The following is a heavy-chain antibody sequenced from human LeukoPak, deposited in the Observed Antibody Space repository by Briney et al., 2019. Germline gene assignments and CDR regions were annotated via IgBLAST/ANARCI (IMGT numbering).Heavy chain of an antibody. Sequence: TGGSLRLSCSVSGLTFSSCWMHWVRQAPGKGLVWVSRINSDGSSTSYADSVKGRFTISRDNAKNTLYLQMNSLRAEDTAVYYCARGSVTYYYGSGSFLGQYYFDYWGQGTLVTVSS. D-gene: IGHD3-10*01. CDR1: GLTFSSCW. CDR3: ARGSVTYYYGSGSFLGQYYFDY. J-gene: IGHJ4*02. V-gene: IGHV3-74*01. CDR2: INSDGSST.